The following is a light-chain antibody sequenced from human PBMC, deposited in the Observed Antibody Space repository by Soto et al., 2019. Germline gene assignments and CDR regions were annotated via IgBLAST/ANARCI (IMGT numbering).Light chain of an antibody. CDR3: QQYSSDST. CDR1: QNINNW. V-gene: IGKV1-5*03. Sequence: DIQMTQSPSTLSASVGDRVTITCRASQNINNWLAWYQQKPGKAPTLLIYMASSLENGVPSRFSGRGSGTDFIFTSTSLQPDDFATYYCQQYSSDSTFGQGTKVEIK. CDR2: MAS. J-gene: IGKJ1*01.